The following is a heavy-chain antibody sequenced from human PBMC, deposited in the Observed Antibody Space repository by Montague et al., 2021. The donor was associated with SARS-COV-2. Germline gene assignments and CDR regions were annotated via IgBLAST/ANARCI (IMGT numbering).Heavy chain of an antibody. V-gene: IGHV4-59*01. CDR3: AREGLHNWFDP. Sequence: SETLSLTYTVSNGSINSYYWSWVRQPPGKRLEWIGYIYYRGSTNYNPSLESRVTMSIDTSKNQFSLKLRSVTAADTAVYFCAREGLHNWFDPWGQGTLVIVSS. J-gene: IGHJ5*02. CDR1: NGSINSYY. CDR2: IYYRGST.